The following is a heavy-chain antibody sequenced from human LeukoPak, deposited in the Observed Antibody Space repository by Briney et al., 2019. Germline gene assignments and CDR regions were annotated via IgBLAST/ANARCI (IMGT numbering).Heavy chain of an antibody. V-gene: IGHV1-8*01. CDR2: MNPNSGNT. CDR1: GYTFNSYD. D-gene: IGHD6-19*01. Sequence: GASVKVSCKASGYTFNSYDINWVRQATGQGLEWMGWMNPNSGNTGYAQKFQGRVTMTRNTSISAAYMELSSLRSEDTAVYYCARESIAVTNDYWGQGTLVTVSS. CDR3: ARESIAVTNDY. J-gene: IGHJ4*02.